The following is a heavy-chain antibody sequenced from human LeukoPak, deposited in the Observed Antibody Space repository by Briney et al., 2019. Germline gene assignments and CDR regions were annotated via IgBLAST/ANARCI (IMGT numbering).Heavy chain of an antibody. CDR1: GFTFDDYG. J-gene: IGHJ6*03. CDR3: ARALRGDGDYDYYYMDV. CDR2: INWNGGST. D-gene: IGHD2-21*02. Sequence: PGGSLRLSCAASGFTFDDYGMSWVRQAPGKGLEWVSGINWNGGSTGYADSVKGRSTISRDNAKNSLYLQMNSLRAEDTALYYCARALRGDGDYDYYYMDVWGKGTTVTVSS. V-gene: IGHV3-20*04.